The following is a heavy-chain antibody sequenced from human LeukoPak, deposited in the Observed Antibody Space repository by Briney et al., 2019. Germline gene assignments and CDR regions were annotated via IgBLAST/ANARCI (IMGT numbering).Heavy chain of an antibody. Sequence: SVKVSCKASGGTFSSYGISWVRQAPGQGLEWMGGIIAIFGKAKYAQKFQGRVTITADKSTSTVYMELSSLRSDDTAVYYCARDLVRFGEGGHWGQGTLVTVSS. J-gene: IGHJ4*02. CDR3: ARDLVRFGEGGH. D-gene: IGHD3-10*01. CDR1: GGTFSSYG. V-gene: IGHV1-69*06. CDR2: IIAIFGKA.